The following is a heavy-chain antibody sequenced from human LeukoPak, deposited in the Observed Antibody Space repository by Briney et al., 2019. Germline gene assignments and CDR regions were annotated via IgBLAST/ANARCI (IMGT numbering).Heavy chain of an antibody. CDR2: INHSGST. CDR1: GGSFSGYY. V-gene: IGHV4-34*01. CDR3: ARRHRGSPMDV. Sequence: SGTLSLTCAVYGGSFSGYYWSWIRQPPGNGLEWIGEINHSGSTNYNPSLKSRLTISADTSKNQFSLKLSSATAADTAIYYCARRHRGSPMDVWGQGTTVTVSS. D-gene: IGHD2-15*01. J-gene: IGHJ6*02.